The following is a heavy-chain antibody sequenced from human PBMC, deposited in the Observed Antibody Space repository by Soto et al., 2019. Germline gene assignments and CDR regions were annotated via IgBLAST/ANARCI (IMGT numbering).Heavy chain of an antibody. Sequence: EVQLVESGGGLIQPGGSLRLSCAASGFTVSSNYMSWVRQAPGKGLEWVSVIYSGGSTYYADSVKGRFTISRDNSKNTLYLQMNSLRAEDTAVYYCARGITIFGVVIPGYYYGMDVWGQGTTVTVSS. CDR2: IYSGGST. J-gene: IGHJ6*02. CDR3: ARGITIFGVVIPGYYYGMDV. V-gene: IGHV3-53*01. D-gene: IGHD3-3*01. CDR1: GFTVSSNY.